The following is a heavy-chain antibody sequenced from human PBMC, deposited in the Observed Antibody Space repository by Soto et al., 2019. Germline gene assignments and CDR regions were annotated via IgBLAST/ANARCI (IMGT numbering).Heavy chain of an antibody. V-gene: IGHV4-4*02. CDR1: GGSISSSNW. Sequence: QVQLQESGPGLVKPSGTLSLTCAVSGGSISSSNWWSWARQPPGAGLAWIGEIYHSGSTNYNPALKSRGTISVDKSKNQFSPELSPVTAADTAVYSCARDSGSYYYFDYSGQGTLVTVTS. CDR3: ARDSGSYYYFDY. J-gene: IGHJ4*02. CDR2: IYHSGST. D-gene: IGHD1-26*01.